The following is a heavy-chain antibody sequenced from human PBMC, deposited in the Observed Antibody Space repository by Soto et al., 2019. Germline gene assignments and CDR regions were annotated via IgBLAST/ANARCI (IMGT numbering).Heavy chain of an antibody. CDR2: ISYDGSNK. V-gene: IGHV3-30*18. CDR3: AKDSYYDFWSGYPPLYYGMDV. Sequence: GGSLRLSCAASGFTFSSYGMYWVRQAPGKGLEWVAVISYDGSNKYYADSVKGRFTISRDNSKNTLYLQMNSLRAEDTAVYYCAKDSYYDFWSGYPPLYYGMDVWGQGTTVTVSS. J-gene: IGHJ6*02. CDR1: GFTFSSYG. D-gene: IGHD3-3*01.